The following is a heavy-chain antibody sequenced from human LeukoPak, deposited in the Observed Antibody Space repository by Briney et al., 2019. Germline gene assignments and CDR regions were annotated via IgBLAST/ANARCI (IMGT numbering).Heavy chain of an antibody. Sequence: TSETLSLTCTVSGGSISSGSYYWSWIRQPAGKGLGWIGRIYTSGSTNYNPSLKSRVTISVDTSKNQFSLKLSSVTAADTAVYYCARDSYYDILTGYYNYFDYWGQGTLVTVSS. J-gene: IGHJ4*02. CDR2: IYTSGST. CDR1: GGSISSGSYY. V-gene: IGHV4-61*02. D-gene: IGHD3-9*01. CDR3: ARDSYYDILTGYYNYFDY.